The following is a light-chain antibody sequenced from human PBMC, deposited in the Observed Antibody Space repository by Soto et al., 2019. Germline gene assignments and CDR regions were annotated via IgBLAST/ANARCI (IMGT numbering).Light chain of an antibody. CDR1: QGISSY. J-gene: IGKJ4*01. Sequence: DIQMTQSPSSVSASVGDRVTITCRASQGISSYLAWYQQKPGRAPKLLISVASSLQSGVPSRFSGSGSGTDFTLTISSLQPEDFATYYCQQTMTFPLTFGGGTKVEI. CDR3: QQTMTFPLT. V-gene: IGKV1-12*01. CDR2: VAS.